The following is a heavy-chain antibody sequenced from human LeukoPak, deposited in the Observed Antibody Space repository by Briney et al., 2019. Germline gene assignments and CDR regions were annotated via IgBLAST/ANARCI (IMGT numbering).Heavy chain of an antibody. CDR3: ARGSWSITMIVVVISAFDT. CDR1: GGTFSSYA. D-gene: IGHD3-22*01. V-gene: IGHV1-69*06. J-gene: IGHJ3*02. Sequence: GASVKVSCKASGGTFSSYAISWVRQAPGQGLEWMGGIIPIFGPTNYAQKFQGRVTITADKSTSTAYMELSSLRSEDTAVYYCARGSWSITMIVVVISAFDTWGQGTMVTVSS. CDR2: IIPIFGPT.